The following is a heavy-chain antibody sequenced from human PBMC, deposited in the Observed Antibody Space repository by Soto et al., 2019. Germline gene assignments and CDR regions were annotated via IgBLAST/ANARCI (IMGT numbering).Heavy chain of an antibody. Sequence: QGQLVQSGPXXXXPGASVXXXXKASGYTFSRYGISWVRQAPGQGLEWMGWVSGYNGDTKYAQKVQGRVTMTIDTSTYTAYMELRSLTSDDTAKYYCAKNGQPPYYYYGMDVWGQGTTVTVSS. J-gene: IGHJ6*02. V-gene: IGHV1-18*01. CDR3: AKNGQPPYYYYGMDV. D-gene: IGHD2-8*01. CDR1: GYTFSRYG. CDR2: VSGYNGDT.